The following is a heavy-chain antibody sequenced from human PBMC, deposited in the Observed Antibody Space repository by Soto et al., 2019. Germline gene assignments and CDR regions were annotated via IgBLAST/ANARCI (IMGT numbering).Heavy chain of an antibody. CDR1: RGTFTIYY. CDR2: INPHGGST. V-gene: IGHV1-46*01. CDR3: ARSSGGNFGIIIEGTNWFAP. D-gene: IGHD1-26*01. J-gene: IGHJ5*02. Sequence: ASVKVSCKAARGTFTIYYINCGGRAPGQGLEWMGVINPHGGSTAYAQKFKGRVTLTRDTSASTVYMEVSSLTSEDTAMYYCARSSGGNFGIIIEGTNWFAPWGQGTLVTVSS.